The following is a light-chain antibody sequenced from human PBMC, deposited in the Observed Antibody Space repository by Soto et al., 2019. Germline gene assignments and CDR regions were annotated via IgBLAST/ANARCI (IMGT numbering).Light chain of an antibody. Sequence: QSALTQPPSVSGAPGQRVTISCTGSSSNIGAGYDVHWYQQLPGTAPKLLIYGNSNRPSGVPDRFSGSKSGTSASLAITGLQAEDEADYYCHSYDSSLSALFGTGTKLTVL. CDR1: SSNIGAGYD. J-gene: IGLJ1*01. CDR2: GNS. V-gene: IGLV1-40*01. CDR3: HSYDSSLSAL.